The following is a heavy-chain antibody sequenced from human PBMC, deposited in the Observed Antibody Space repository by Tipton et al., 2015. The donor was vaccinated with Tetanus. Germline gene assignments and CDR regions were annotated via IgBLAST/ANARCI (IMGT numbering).Heavy chain of an antibody. J-gene: IGHJ4*02. CDR2: ISYDGSNK. Sequence: QLVQSGGGVVQPGRSLRLSCAAPGFTFSSYAMHWVRQAPGKGLEWVAVISYDGSNKYYADSVKGRFTISRDNSKNTLYLQMNSLRAEDTAVYYCARWGFGDGYNLDYWGQGTLVTVSS. CDR1: GFTFSSYA. CDR3: ARWGFGDGYNLDY. D-gene: IGHD5-24*01. V-gene: IGHV3-30-3*01.